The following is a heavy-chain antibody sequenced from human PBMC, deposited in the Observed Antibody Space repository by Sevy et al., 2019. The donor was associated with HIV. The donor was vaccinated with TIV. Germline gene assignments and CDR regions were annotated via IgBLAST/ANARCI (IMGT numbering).Heavy chain of an antibody. CDR1: GGSFSGYY. J-gene: IGHJ3*02. V-gene: IGHV4-34*01. D-gene: IGHD2-2*01. CDR3: ARHCSSTSCSHAFDI. Sequence: QSQTLSLTCAVYGGSFSGYYWSWIRQPPGKGLEWIGEINHSGSTNYNPSLKSRVTISGDTSKNQFSLKLSSATAADTAVYYCARHCSSTSCSHAFDIWGQGTMVTVSS. CDR2: INHSGST.